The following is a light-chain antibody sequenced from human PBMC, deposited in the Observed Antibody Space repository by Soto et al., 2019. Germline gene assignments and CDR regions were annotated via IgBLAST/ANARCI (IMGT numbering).Light chain of an antibody. CDR2: GAS. J-gene: IGKJ5*01. CDR1: QSVSIND. V-gene: IGKV3-20*01. CDR3: QQYSSWSLIT. Sequence: EIVMTQSPVTLSVSPVESATLSCRAIQSVSINDLAWYQQKPGQAPRLLIYGASIRATGIPDRFSGSGSGTDFTLTISRLEPEDFAVYYCQQYSSWSLITFGQGTRLAFK.